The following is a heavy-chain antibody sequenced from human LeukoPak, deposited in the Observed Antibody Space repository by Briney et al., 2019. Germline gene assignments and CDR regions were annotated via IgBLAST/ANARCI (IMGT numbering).Heavy chain of an antibody. CDR1: GGSFSGYY. Sequence: SETLSLTCAVYGGSFSGYYWSWIRQPPGKGLEWIGEINHSGSTNYNPSLKSRVTISVDTSKNQFSLKLSSVTAADTAVYYCARVGADGSGFLFDYWGQETLATVSS. D-gene: IGHD3-10*01. J-gene: IGHJ4*02. CDR2: INHSGST. CDR3: ARVGADGSGFLFDY. V-gene: IGHV4-34*01.